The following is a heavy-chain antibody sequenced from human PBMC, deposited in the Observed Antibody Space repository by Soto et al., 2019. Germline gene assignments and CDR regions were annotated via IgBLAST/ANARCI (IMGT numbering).Heavy chain of an antibody. CDR1: GCTFVSCF. D-gene: IGHD2-8*01. J-gene: IGHJ4*02. CDR2: ISYDGSNK. CDR3: ASTSLAGCISHIGSFRY. V-gene: IGHV3-30*03. Sequence: GGALRLSWAAVGCTFVSCFMNWGRKAPGKRLEWVAVISYDGSNKYYADSVKGRFTISRDHSKNTLYLQMNSLRAEDTAVYYWASTSLAGCISHIGSFRYWGQGNLFSGSS.